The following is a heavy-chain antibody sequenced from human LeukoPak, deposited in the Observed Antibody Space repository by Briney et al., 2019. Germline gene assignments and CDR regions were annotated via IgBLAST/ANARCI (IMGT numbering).Heavy chain of an antibody. V-gene: IGHV4-59*02. Sequence: PSETLSLTCTVSGGSVSGYYWSWIRQPPGKGLEWIGYINFSGSTKYKSSLKSRVTISVDTSKNQFSLKLSSVTAADTAVYYCARTPDPYSWLDPWGQGTLVSVSS. CDR1: GGSVSGYY. J-gene: IGHJ5*02. CDR2: INFSGST. CDR3: ARTPDPYSWLDP.